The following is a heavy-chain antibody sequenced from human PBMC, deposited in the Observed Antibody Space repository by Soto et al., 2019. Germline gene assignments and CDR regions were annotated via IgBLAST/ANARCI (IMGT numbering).Heavy chain of an antibody. CDR1: GFTFSSYG. CDR2: ISYDGSNK. CDR3: AKSSPPTQTGWLQSKRIDY. D-gene: IGHD5-12*01. Sequence: QVQLVESGGGVVQPGRSLRLSCAASGFTFSSYGMHWVRQAPGKGLEWVAVISYDGSNKYYADSVKGRFTISRDNSKNTLYLQMNSLRAEDTAVYYCAKSSPPTQTGWLQSKRIDYWGQGTLVTVSS. J-gene: IGHJ4*02. V-gene: IGHV3-30*18.